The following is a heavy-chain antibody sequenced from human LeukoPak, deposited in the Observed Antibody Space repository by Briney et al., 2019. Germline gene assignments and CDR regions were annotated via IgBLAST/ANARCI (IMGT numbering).Heavy chain of an antibody. Sequence: ASVKVSCKASGYTFTSYGISWVRQAPRQGLEWMGWISAYNGNTNYAQKLQGRVTMTTDTSTSTAYMELRSLRSDDTAVYYCARVDPTGNWFDPWGQGTLVTVSS. CDR1: GYTFTSYG. J-gene: IGHJ5*02. D-gene: IGHD1-14*01. CDR2: ISAYNGNT. V-gene: IGHV1-18*01. CDR3: ARVDPTGNWFDP.